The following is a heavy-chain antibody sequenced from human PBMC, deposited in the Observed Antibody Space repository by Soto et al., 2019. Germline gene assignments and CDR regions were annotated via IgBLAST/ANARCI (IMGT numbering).Heavy chain of an antibody. CDR3: ARGSRDSSSWYRGPYYYYYYMDV. CDR2: IYHSGST. J-gene: IGHJ6*03. CDR1: GGSISSGGCS. V-gene: IGHV4-30-2*01. D-gene: IGHD6-13*01. Sequence: SETLSLTCAVSGGSISSGGCSWSWIRQPPGKGLEWIGYIYHSGSTYYNPSLKSRVTISVDRSKNQFSLKLSSVTAADTAVYYCARGSRDSSSWYRGPYYYYYYMDVWGKGTTVTVSS.